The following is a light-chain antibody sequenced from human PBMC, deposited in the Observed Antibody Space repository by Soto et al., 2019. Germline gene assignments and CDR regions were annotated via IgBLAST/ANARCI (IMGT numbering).Light chain of an antibody. CDR1: SSDVGGYSF. Sequence: QPVLTQPPSASGSPGQSVTISCTGTSSDVGGYSFVSWYQHHPGKAPKLMIYEVTKRPSGVPDRFSGSKSGNTASLTVSGLQADDEAEYYCASYGGSNNFVFGTGTKLTVL. J-gene: IGLJ1*01. V-gene: IGLV2-8*01. CDR2: EVT. CDR3: ASYGGSNNFV.